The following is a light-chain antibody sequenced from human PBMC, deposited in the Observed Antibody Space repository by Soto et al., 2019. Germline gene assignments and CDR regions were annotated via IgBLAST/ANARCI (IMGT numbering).Light chain of an antibody. J-gene: IGKJ1*01. V-gene: IGKV3-20*01. CDR3: QHYDASPWT. Sequence: EIVLTPSPGTLSLSPGESATLSCRASQSISSNYVAWYPQKPGQAPRLLIYGAFARAAGIPGRFSGSASGTDFTLAISRLEPEDFAVYFCQHYDASPWTFGQGTKVELK. CDR1: QSISSNY. CDR2: GAF.